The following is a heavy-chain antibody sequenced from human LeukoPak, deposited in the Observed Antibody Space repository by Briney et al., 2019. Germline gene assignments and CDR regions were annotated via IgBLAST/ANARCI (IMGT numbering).Heavy chain of an antibody. Sequence: ASVKVSCKASAYTFTNYGITWVRRAPGQGLEWMGWLSPYNGNTNFAQKLQGRVIMTADTSTSIAYMELRSLRSDDTAVYYCARAQYYYDNSGYYSSYYYYLDVWGKGTTVTVSS. CDR2: LSPYNGNT. CDR3: ARAQYYYDNSGYYSSYYYYLDV. V-gene: IGHV1-18*01. J-gene: IGHJ6*03. CDR1: AYTFTNYG. D-gene: IGHD3-22*01.